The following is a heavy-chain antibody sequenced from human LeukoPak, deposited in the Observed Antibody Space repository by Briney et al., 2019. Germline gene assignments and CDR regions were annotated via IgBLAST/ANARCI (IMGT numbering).Heavy chain of an antibody. D-gene: IGHD1-7*01. V-gene: IGHV3-30*03. J-gene: IGHJ4*02. CDR3: ARDYWWNYDY. CDR1: GFTFSNYP. Sequence: WGSLRLSCAASGFTFSNYPMHWVRQAPGKGLEWVVVIANDGRDKHYGESVKGRFTISRDNSKNTIYLQMDSLRAEDTAIYYCARDYWWNYDYWGQGTLVTVSS. CDR2: IANDGRDK.